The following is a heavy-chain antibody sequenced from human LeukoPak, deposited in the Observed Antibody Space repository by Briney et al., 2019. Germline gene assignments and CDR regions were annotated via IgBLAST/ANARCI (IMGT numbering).Heavy chain of an antibody. D-gene: IGHD6-19*01. V-gene: IGHV4-34*01. CDR1: GGSISSYY. CDR3: ARGGKSSGWYRYFQH. J-gene: IGHJ1*01. Sequence: PSETLSLTCTVSGGSISSYYWSWIRQPPGKGLEWIGEINHSGSTNYNPSLKSRVTISVDTFKNQFSLKLSSVTAADTAVYYCARGGKSSGWYRYFQHWGQGTLVTVSS. CDR2: INHSGST.